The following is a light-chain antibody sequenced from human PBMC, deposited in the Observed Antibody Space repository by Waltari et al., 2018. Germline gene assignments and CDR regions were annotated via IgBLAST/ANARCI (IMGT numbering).Light chain of an antibody. CDR2: EDY. J-gene: IGLJ3*02. CDR1: SGSIASNF. Sequence: NFMLTQPHSVSESPGKTVTISCTRSSGSIASNFVQWFQQRPGSSPTTVIYEDYQRPSGVPDRFSGSIDSSSNSASLTISELKTEDEADYYCQSYDSNNHGVFGGGTKLTV. CDR3: QSYDSNNHGV. V-gene: IGLV6-57*01.